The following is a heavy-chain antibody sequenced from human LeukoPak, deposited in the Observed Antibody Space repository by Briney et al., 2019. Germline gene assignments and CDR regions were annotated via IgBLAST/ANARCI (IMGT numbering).Heavy chain of an antibody. Sequence: SETLSLTCTVSGGSISSYYWSWIRQPAGKGLGWIGRIYTSGSTNYNPSLKSRVTMSVDTSKNQFSLKLSSVTAADTAVYYCARDCTNGVCFPGTRGWFDPWGQGTLVTVSS. D-gene: IGHD2-8*01. CDR3: ARDCTNGVCFPGTRGWFDP. J-gene: IGHJ5*02. CDR2: IYTSGST. CDR1: GGSISSYY. V-gene: IGHV4-4*07.